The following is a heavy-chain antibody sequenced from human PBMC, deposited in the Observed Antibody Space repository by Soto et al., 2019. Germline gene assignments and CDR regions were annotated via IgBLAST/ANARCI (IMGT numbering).Heavy chain of an antibody. Sequence: TLSLTFTVSGDSISCGSYWGWMRQPPGEGPEWIASIYHGGTTFYNPSLKSRISISVDTSKNQFSLRLTSVTAADTATYYCARVHVMVVAGSTFDYWGPGTLVTVSS. J-gene: IGHJ4*03. CDR1: GDSISCGSY. CDR3: ARVHVMVVAGSTFDY. V-gene: IGHV4-38-2*02. D-gene: IGHD6-19*01. CDR2: IYHGGTT.